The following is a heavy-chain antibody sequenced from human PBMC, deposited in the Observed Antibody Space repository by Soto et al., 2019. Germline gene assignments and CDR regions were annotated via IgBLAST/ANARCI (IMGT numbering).Heavy chain of an antibody. D-gene: IGHD3-3*01. Sequence: SETLSLTCAVPGYSISSDYYWGWIRQPPGKGLEWIGTIYYSGSTYYNPSLKSRVAISVDTSKNQFSLKLSSVTAADTAIYYCARVGQDYDFWSGYYFDYWGQGTLVTVSS. J-gene: IGHJ4*02. CDR2: IYYSGST. CDR1: GYSISSDYY. V-gene: IGHV4-38-2*01. CDR3: ARVGQDYDFWSGYYFDY.